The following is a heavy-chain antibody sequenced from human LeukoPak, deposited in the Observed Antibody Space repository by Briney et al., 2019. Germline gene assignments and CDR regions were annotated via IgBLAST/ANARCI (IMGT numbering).Heavy chain of an antibody. D-gene: IGHD5-24*01. V-gene: IGHV4-30-2*01. CDR2: INHSGST. CDR3: ARRMKAWLQLGYFDY. CDR1: GGSISSGGYY. Sequence: PSQTLSLTCAVSGGSISSGGYYWSWIRQPPGKGLEWIGEINHSGSTNYNPSLKSRVTISVDTSKNQFSLKLSSVTAADTTVYYCARRMKAWLQLGYFDYWGQGTLVTVSS. J-gene: IGHJ4*02.